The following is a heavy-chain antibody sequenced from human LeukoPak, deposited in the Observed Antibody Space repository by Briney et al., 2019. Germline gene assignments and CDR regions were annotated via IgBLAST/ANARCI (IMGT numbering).Heavy chain of an antibody. Sequence: TGGSLRLSCAASGFTFSSYAMHWVRQAPGKGLEWVAFIRYDGNNKYYADSVKGRFTISRDNSKNTLYLQMNSLRAEDTAVYYCAKGSAMVTRIFDYWGQGTLVTVSS. J-gene: IGHJ4*02. CDR3: AKGSAMVTRIFDY. V-gene: IGHV3-30*02. CDR2: IRYDGNNK. CDR1: GFTFSSYA. D-gene: IGHD5-18*01.